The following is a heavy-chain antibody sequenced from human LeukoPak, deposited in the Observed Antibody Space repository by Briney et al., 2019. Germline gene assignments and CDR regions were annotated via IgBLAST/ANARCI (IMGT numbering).Heavy chain of an antibody. CDR3: ARGGGRYLGDAFDI. Sequence: GGSLRLSCAASGFTFSSYWMNWVRQAPGKGLEWVAIIKQDGSVTKYLDSVKGRFTISRGNARNSLYLQVNSLRAEDTAVYYCARGGGRYLGDAFDIWGQGTMVTVSS. CDR1: GFTFSSYW. J-gene: IGHJ3*02. CDR2: IKQDGSVT. V-gene: IGHV3-7*01. D-gene: IGHD1-26*01.